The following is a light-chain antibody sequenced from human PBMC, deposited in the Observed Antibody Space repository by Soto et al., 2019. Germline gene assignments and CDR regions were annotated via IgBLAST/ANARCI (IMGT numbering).Light chain of an antibody. CDR2: DAS. V-gene: IGKV1-39*01. CDR1: QSIRSY. Sequence: DIQLTQSPSSLSASVGDKVTITCRASQSIRSYLNWVQQKPGKAPKLLIYDASSLQTGVPSRFSGSGSGTDFSLTISSLQPADFANYYSQQSYSTPPWTLGQGTKVDIK. CDR3: QQSYSTPPWT. J-gene: IGKJ1*01.